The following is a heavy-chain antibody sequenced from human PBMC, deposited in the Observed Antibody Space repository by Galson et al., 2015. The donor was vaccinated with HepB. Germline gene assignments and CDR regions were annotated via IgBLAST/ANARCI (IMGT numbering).Heavy chain of an antibody. Sequence: SVKVSCKASGSTFTSYYMHWVRQAPGQGLEWMGIINPSGGSTSYAQKFQGRVTMTRDTSTSTVYMELSSLRSEDTAVYYCARDSDIVVVPAATSWFDPWGQGTLVTVSS. CDR3: ARDSDIVVVPAATSWFDP. CDR2: INPSGGST. D-gene: IGHD2-2*01. CDR1: GSTFTSYY. J-gene: IGHJ5*02. V-gene: IGHV1-46*01.